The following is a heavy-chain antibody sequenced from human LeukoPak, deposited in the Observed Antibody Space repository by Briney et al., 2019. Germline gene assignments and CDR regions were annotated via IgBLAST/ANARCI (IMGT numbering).Heavy chain of an antibody. J-gene: IGHJ4*02. CDR1: GSTFSSHG. CDR3: ANTGTLNY. D-gene: IGHD1-1*01. Sequence: PGGSLTLTCAASGSTFSSHGMSWVRQAPGRGLEWVSGISGSGSHIYYTDSVKGRFTISRDNSKNALNLQMNSLRAEDTAVYYCANTGTLNYWGQGTLVTVSS. CDR2: ISGSGSHI. V-gene: IGHV3-23*01.